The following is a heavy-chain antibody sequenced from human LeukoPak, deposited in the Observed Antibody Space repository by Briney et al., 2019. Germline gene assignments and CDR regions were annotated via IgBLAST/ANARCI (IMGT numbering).Heavy chain of an antibody. J-gene: IGHJ4*02. Sequence: GRSLRLSCVTSGFTFSSYGMHWVRQAPGKGLEWVAVISYDAKSNYHVDSVKGRFTISRDNSKNTLYLQMNSLRAEDTAVYYCARPSYGGFDYWGQGTLVTVSS. D-gene: IGHD4/OR15-4a*01. CDR3: ARPSYGGFDY. V-gene: IGHV3-30*03. CDR1: GFTFSSYG. CDR2: ISYDAKSN.